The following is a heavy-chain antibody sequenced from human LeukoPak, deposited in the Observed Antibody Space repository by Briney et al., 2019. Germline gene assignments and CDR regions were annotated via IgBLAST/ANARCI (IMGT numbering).Heavy chain of an antibody. V-gene: IGHV1-2*02. CDR1: GGTFSSYA. D-gene: IGHD5-18*01. J-gene: IGHJ4*02. CDR3: ARGDTAMVTSLDY. Sequence: ASVTVSCTASGGTFSSYAISWVRQAPGQGLEWMGWINPNSGGTNYAQKFQGRVTMTRDTSISTAYMERSRLRSDDTAVYYCARGDTAMVTSLDYWGQGTLVTVSS. CDR2: INPNSGGT.